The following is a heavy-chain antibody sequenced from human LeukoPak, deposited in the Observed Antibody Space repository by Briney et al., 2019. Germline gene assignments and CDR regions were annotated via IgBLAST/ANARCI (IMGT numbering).Heavy chain of an antibody. CDR2: ISVSGGST. Sequence: GGSLRLSCAASGFTFSSCDMSWVRQAPGKGLEWVSGISVSGGSTNYADSVRGRFTISRDNSKNTLYLQMNSLRAEDTAVYYCAKSNYFDSGGYYFFDYWGQGTLVTVSS. CDR3: AKSNYFDSGGYYFFDY. V-gene: IGHV3-23*01. J-gene: IGHJ4*02. CDR1: GFTFSSCD. D-gene: IGHD3-22*01.